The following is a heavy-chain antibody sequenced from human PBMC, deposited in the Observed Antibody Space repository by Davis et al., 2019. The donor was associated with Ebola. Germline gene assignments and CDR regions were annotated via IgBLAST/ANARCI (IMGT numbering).Heavy chain of an antibody. J-gene: IGHJ3*02. CDR3: ARRAAVAYDHVWGISRHDAFDI. D-gene: IGHD3-16*01. CDR2: IYPGDSDT. CDR1: GYSFSNFW. Sequence: GESLKISCKGSGYSFSNFWIGWVRQMPRKGLEWMGIIYPGDSDTRYSPSFQGQVTISADKSIATAYLQWSSLKASDTAMYYCARRAAVAYDHVWGISRHDAFDIWGQGTMVTVSS. V-gene: IGHV5-51*01.